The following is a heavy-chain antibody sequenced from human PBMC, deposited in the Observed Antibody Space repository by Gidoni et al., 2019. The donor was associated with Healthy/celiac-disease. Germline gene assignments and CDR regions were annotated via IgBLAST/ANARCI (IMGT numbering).Heavy chain of an antibody. CDR1: VGSFSGYY. D-gene: IGHD6-6*01. V-gene: IGHV4-34*01. Sequence: QVQLQQWGAGLLKPSETLSLTCAVYVGSFSGYYWNWVRQPPCKGLEWIGEINHSGSTNYNPSLKSRVTISVDTSKNQFSLKLSSVTAADTAVYYCARGGRIAARPRPFDYWGQGTLVTVSS. CDR3: ARGGRIAARPRPFDY. CDR2: INHSGST. J-gene: IGHJ4*02.